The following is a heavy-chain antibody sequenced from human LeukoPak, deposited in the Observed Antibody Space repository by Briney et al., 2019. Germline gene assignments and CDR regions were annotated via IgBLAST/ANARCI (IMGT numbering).Heavy chain of an antibody. D-gene: IGHD3-22*01. J-gene: IGHJ4*02. Sequence: GGSLRLSCVASGFTFSNYDMNWVRQAPGKGLEWVSFISSSSSYIYYADSVKGRFTISRDNAKKSLYLQMDSLRAEDTAVYYCARGRYDIRIFDYWGQGTLVTVSS. CDR1: GFTFSNYD. CDR2: ISSSSSYI. CDR3: ARGRYDIRIFDY. V-gene: IGHV3-21*01.